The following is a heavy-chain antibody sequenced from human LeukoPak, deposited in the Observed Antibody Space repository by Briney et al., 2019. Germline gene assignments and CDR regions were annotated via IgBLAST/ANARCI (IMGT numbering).Heavy chain of an antibody. CDR3: ARLASVGYCSGGSCRYFQH. CDR2: INPSGST. D-gene: IGHD2-15*01. V-gene: IGHV4-34*01. J-gene: IGHJ1*01. CDR1: GGSFSGYY. Sequence: PSETLSLTCAVYGGSFSGYYWSWIRQPPGKGLEWIGEINPSGSTNYNPSLKSRVTISVDTSKNQFSLKLSSVTAADTAVYYCARLASVGYCSGGSCRYFQHWGQGTLVTVSS.